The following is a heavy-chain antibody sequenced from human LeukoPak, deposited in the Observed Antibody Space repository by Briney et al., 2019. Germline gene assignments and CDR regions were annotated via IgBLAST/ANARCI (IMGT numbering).Heavy chain of an antibody. J-gene: IGHJ4*02. CDR2: ISDSGGST. CDR3: ATALAVAGRVFDY. V-gene: IGHV3-23*01. D-gene: IGHD6-13*01. Sequence: GGSLRLSCAASGFTFSSYAMSWVRQAPGKGLEWVSAISDSGGSTYYADSVKGRFTISRDNSRNTLILQMNSLRAEDTAVYYCATALAVAGRVFDYWGQGTLVTVSS. CDR1: GFTFSSYA.